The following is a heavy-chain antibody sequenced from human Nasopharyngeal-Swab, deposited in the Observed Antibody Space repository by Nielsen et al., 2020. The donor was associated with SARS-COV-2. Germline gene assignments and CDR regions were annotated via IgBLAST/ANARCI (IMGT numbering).Heavy chain of an antibody. V-gene: IGHV4-34*01. D-gene: IGHD6-6*01. J-gene: IGHJ5*02. CDR2: INHGGST. Sequence: WIRQHPGKGLEWIGEINHGGSTNYNPSLKSRVTISVDTSKNQFSLKLSSVTAADTAVYYCARGAHSSSSGVGNWFDPWGQGTLVTVSS. CDR3: ARGAHSSSSGVGNWFDP.